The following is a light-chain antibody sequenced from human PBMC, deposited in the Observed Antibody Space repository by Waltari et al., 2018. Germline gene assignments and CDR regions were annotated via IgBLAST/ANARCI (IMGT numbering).Light chain of an antibody. CDR2: DAS. V-gene: IGKV3-11*01. Sequence: EFVLTQSPATLSLSPGERATLSYRASQSVTTYLAWYQQKPGQPPRLLIYDASNRAICIPARFSGSGFGTDFTLTISKLEPEDFAVYYCRQRSNWPLTFGGGTKLEI. CDR3: RQRSNWPLT. J-gene: IGKJ4*01. CDR1: QSVTTY.